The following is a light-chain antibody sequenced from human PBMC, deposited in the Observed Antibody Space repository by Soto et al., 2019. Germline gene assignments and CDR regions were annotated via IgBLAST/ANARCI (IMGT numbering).Light chain of an antibody. CDR3: SSYTTSSTRV. Sequence: QSVLTQPASVSGSPGQSIASSCTGSSSDVGIYNYVSWYQQHPGKVPKLIIYEVTNRPSGVSNRFSGSKSGNTASLTISGLQAEDEADYYCSSYTTSSTRVFGTGTKLTVL. CDR1: SSDVGIYNY. J-gene: IGLJ1*01. CDR2: EVT. V-gene: IGLV2-14*01.